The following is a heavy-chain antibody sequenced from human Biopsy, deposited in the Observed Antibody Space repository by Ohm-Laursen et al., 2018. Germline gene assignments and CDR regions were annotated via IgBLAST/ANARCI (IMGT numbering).Heavy chain of an antibody. V-gene: IGHV1-8*01. Sequence: ASVKVSCKASGYSFSTYDVNWVRQARGQGLEWMGWMIPSSGKTGYAQRFQGRVTLTMNTSISTAYKELSGLRSEDTAVYFCARGYSRRVSIFEASIYWFDTWGQGTLVTVSS. CDR1: GYSFSTYD. CDR3: ARGYSRRVSIFEASIYWFDT. J-gene: IGHJ5*02. CDR2: MIPSSGKT. D-gene: IGHD6-6*01.